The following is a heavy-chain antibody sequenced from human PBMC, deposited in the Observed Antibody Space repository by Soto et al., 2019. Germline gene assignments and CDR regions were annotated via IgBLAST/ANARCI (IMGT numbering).Heavy chain of an antibody. CDR2: IYYSGST. Sequence: PSETLSLTCTVSGGSISSYYWSWIRQPPGKGLEWIGYIYYSGSTNYNPSLKSRVTISVDTSKNQFSLKLSSVTAADTAVYYCAREGDYYGSGSSLGFDYWGQGTLVTVSS. CDR3: AREGDYYGSGSSLGFDY. V-gene: IGHV4-59*01. D-gene: IGHD3-10*01. J-gene: IGHJ4*02. CDR1: GGSISSYY.